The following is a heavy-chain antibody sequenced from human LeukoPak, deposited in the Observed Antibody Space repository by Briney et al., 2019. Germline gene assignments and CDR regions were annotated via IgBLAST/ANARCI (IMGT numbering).Heavy chain of an antibody. CDR3: TRGISGNYGNFDY. V-gene: IGHV3-74*01. CDR2: INPDGSSA. CDR1: GFPYSGDL. D-gene: IGHD1-26*01. J-gene: IGHJ4*02. Sequence: GSLRPPCEAPGFPYSGDLMDWVRQAPGEGPVLVSRINPDGSSAYYADSVKGRFSISRDNAKNTLYLQMNSLRAEDTAVYYCTRGISGNYGNFDYWGQGTLVTVSS.